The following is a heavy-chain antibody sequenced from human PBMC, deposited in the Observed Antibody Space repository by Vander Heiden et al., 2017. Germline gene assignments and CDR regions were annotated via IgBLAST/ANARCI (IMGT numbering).Heavy chain of an antibody. J-gene: IGHJ5*02. V-gene: IGHV1-2*02. CDR3: AREAAAGNVNWFDP. CDR1: GYTFTGYY. CDR2: IKPNSGGK. D-gene: IGHD6-13*01. Sequence: QVQLVQSGAEVKKPGASVKVSCKASGYTFTGYYMHWVRQAPGQGLEGMGWIKPNSGGKNYAQKGQGRGTMTRDTSNSKAYMELSRVRADDKAVYYCAREAAAGNVNWFDPWGQGTLVTVSS.